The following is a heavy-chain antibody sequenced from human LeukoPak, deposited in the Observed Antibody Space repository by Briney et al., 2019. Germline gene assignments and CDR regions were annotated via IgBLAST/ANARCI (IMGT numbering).Heavy chain of an antibody. CDR3: GTLLSNGRFDY. Sequence: GASVKVSCKASGYTFTGYYMHWVRQAPGQGLEWMGYIYPNSGATKYAQKFQGRVTMTRDTSISTAYMELSGLGSDDTAVYYCGTLLSNGRFDYWGQGSLVTVSS. CDR1: GYTFTGYY. CDR2: IYPNSGAT. V-gene: IGHV1-2*02. J-gene: IGHJ4*02.